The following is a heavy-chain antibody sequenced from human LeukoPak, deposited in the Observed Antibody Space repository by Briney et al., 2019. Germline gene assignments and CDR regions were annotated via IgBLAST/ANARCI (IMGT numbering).Heavy chain of an antibody. CDR3: ARETAGGGYNGWGETLDY. J-gene: IGHJ4*02. CDR2: ISSNGGST. V-gene: IGHV3-64*01. D-gene: IGHD5-24*01. Sequence: SGGSLRLSCAASGFTFSSYAMHCVRQAPGKGLEYASAISSNGGSTYYANSVKGRFTISRDNSKNTLYFQMGSLRAEDMAVYYFARETAGGGYNGWGETLDYWGQGTLVTVSS. CDR1: GFTFSSYA.